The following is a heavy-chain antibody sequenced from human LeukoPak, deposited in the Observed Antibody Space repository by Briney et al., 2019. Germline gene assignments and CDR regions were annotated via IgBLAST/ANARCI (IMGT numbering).Heavy chain of an antibody. D-gene: IGHD6-13*01. J-gene: IGHJ3*02. CDR2: IIPILGIA. CDR3: ATKGSWNDAFDI. Sequence: SVKVSCKASGGTFSSYAISWVRQAPGQGLEWMGRIIPILGIANYAQKFQGRVTITADKSTSTAYMELSSLRSEDTAVYYCATKGSWNDAFDIWGQGTMVTVSS. V-gene: IGHV1-69*04. CDR1: GGTFSSYA.